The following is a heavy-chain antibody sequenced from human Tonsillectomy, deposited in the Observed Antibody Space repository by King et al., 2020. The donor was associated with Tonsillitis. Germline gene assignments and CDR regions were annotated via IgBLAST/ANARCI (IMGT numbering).Heavy chain of an antibody. CDR2: IYYSGST. CDR1: GGSISSGDYY. D-gene: IGHD2-21*02. V-gene: IGHV4-30-4*01. CDR3: DRAAYCGGYCYWGAFDI. Sequence: VQLQESGPGLVKPSQTLSLTCTVSGGSISSGDYYWSWIRQPPGKGLEWIGYIYYSGSTYYNQSLKSRVTISVDTSKNQFSLKLSSVTAADTAVYYCDRAAYCGGYCYWGAFDIWGQGTMVTVSS. J-gene: IGHJ3*02.